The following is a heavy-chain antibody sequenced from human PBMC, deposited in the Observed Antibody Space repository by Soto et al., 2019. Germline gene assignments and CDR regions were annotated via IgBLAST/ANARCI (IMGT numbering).Heavy chain of an antibody. V-gene: IGHV3-15*07. D-gene: IGHD1-7*01. CDR3: TTTTVNWNYLLHPDY. J-gene: IGHJ4*02. CDR2: IKSKTDGGTT. CDR1: GFTFSNAW. Sequence: GGSLRLSCAASGFTFSNAWMNWVRQAPGKGLEWVGRIKSKTDGGTTDYAAPVKGRFTVSRDDSKNTLYLQMNSLKTEDTAVYYCTTTTVNWNYLLHPDYWGQGTLVTVSS.